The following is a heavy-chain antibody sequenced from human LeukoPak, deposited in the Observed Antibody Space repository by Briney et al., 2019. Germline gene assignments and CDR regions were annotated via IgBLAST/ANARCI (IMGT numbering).Heavy chain of an antibody. V-gene: IGHV4-59*08. CDR3: ARHPSYYDSSGYYHGELDY. CDR2: IYYSGST. D-gene: IGHD3-22*01. J-gene: IGHJ4*02. CDR1: GGSISSYC. Sequence: SETLCLTCTVSGGSISSYCWSWIRQPPGEGLEWIGYIYYSGSTNYNPSLKSRVTISVDTSKNQFSLKLSSVTAADTAVYYCARHPSYYDSSGYYHGELDYWGQGTLVTVSS.